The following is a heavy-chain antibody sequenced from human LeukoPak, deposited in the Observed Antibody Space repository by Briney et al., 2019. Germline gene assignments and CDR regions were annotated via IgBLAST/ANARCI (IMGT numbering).Heavy chain of an antibody. Sequence: SVKVSCKASGGTFSSYAISWVRQAPGQGLEWVGGIIPIFGTANYAQKFQGRVTITADESTSTAYMELSSLRSEDTAVYYCARGGGVPAATSPYYYYYMDVWGKGTTVTVSS. V-gene: IGHV1-69*13. CDR3: ARGGGVPAATSPYYYYYMDV. CDR1: GGTFSSYA. D-gene: IGHD2-2*01. J-gene: IGHJ6*03. CDR2: IIPIFGTA.